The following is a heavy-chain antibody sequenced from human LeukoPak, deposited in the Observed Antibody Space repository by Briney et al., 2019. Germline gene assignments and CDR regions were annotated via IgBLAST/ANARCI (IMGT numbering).Heavy chain of an antibody. CDR1: GYTFTSYD. CDR3: ARGLGGSGSYITDFDY. V-gene: IGHV1-8*03. J-gene: IGHJ4*02. CDR2: MNPNSGNT. Sequence: ASVKVSCKASGYTFTSYDINWVPQATGQGLEWMGWMNPNSGNTGYAQKFQGRVTITRNTSISTAYMELSSLRSEDTAVYYCARGLGGSGSYITDFDYSGEGTLVTVCS. D-gene: IGHD3-10*01.